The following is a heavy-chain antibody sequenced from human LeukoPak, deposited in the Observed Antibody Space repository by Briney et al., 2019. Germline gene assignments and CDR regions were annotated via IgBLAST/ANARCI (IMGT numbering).Heavy chain of an antibody. V-gene: IGHV3-74*01. CDR1: GFTFSSYW. Sequence: PGGSLRLSCAASGFTFSSYWMHWVRQAPGKGLVWVSRINSDGSSTSYADSVKGRFTISRDNAENTLYLQMNSLRAEDTAVYYCARSGGLDGSYFNYMDVWGKGTTVTVSS. D-gene: IGHD3-10*01. J-gene: IGHJ6*03. CDR2: INSDGSST. CDR3: ARSGGLDGSYFNYMDV.